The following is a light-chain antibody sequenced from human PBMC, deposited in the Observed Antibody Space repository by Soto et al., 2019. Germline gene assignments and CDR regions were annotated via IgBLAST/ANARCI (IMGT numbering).Light chain of an antibody. V-gene: IGKV3-20*01. CDR1: QSVSNNY. Sequence: EIVMTQSPYTLSVSPGERATLSCRASQSVSNNYLAWYQQKPGQAPRLLIYGASNRATGIPDRCSGSGSGTDFTLTISRQEHEDLTVYYCQHYGSPGTFGRGTKVDIK. CDR2: GAS. CDR3: QHYGSPGT. J-gene: IGKJ4*02.